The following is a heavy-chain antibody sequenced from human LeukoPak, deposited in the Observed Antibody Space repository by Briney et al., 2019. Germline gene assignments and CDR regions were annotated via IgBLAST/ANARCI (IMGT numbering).Heavy chain of an antibody. V-gene: IGHV3-23*01. CDR2: ISGSGGHT. Sequence: GGSLRLSCAASGFTFSRCDMSWVRQAPGKGLEWVSVISGSGGHTYYADSVKGRFTISRDNSKNTLYLQMNSLRAEDTAVYYCADLVAARPTEYYQYWGQGTLVTVSS. CDR3: ADLVAARPTEYYQY. D-gene: IGHD6-6*01. J-gene: IGHJ1*01. CDR1: GFTFSRCD.